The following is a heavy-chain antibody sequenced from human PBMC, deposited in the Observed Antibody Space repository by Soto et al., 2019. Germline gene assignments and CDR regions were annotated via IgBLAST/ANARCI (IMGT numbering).Heavy chain of an antibody. V-gene: IGHV1-2*02. CDR3: AASVGYCSSTSCYGVYNWFDP. Sequence: SVKVSCKASGYTFTGYYMHWVRQAPGQGLEWMGWINPNSGGTNYAQKFQGRVTMTRDTSISTAYMELSRLRSDDTAVYYCAASVGYCSSTSCYGVYNWFDPWGQGTLVTVSS. J-gene: IGHJ5*02. CDR2: INPNSGGT. D-gene: IGHD2-2*01. CDR1: GYTFTGYY.